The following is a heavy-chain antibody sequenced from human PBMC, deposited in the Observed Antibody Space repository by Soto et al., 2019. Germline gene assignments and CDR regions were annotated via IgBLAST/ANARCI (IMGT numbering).Heavy chain of an antibody. Sequence: QVQLQQWGAGLLKPSETLSLTCAVYGGSFSGYYWSWIRQPPGKGLEWIGEINHSGSTNYNPSLKSRVTIAVDTSKNQFDLKASSVTAADTAGYYCARVLPSRPFDYWGQGTLVTVSS. D-gene: IGHD6-13*01. CDR1: GGSFSGYY. V-gene: IGHV4-34*01. J-gene: IGHJ4*02. CDR3: ARVLPSRPFDY. CDR2: INHSGST.